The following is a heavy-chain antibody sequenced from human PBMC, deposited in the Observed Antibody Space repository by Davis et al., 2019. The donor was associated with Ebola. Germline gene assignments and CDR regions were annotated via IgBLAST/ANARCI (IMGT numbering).Heavy chain of an antibody. D-gene: IGHD5-12*01. CDR3: ARGIRYSGYYYYGVDV. V-gene: IGHV3-74*01. CDR1: GFTFSDYW. CDR2: INSDGSST. Sequence: GESLKISCAASGFTFSDYWMHWVRQAPGKGLVWVSRINSDGSSTSYADSVKGRFTISRDNAKNTLYLQMNSLRAEDTAVYYCARGIRYSGYYYYGVDVWGQGTTVTVSS. J-gene: IGHJ6*02.